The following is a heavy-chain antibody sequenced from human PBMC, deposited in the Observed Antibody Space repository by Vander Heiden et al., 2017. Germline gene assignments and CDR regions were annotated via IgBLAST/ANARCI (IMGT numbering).Heavy chain of an antibody. CDR1: GGSISSSSYY. D-gene: IGHD2-15*01. V-gene: IGHV4-39*01. J-gene: IGHJ4*02. CDR2: IYYSGST. CDR3: ARHSGCSGGSCYSSDFDY. Sequence: QLQLQESGPGLVKPSETLSLTCTVSGGSISSSSYYWGWIRQPPGKGLEWIGSIYYSGSTYYNPSLKSRVTISVDTSKNQFSLKLSSVTAADTAVYYCARHSGCSGGSCYSSDFDYWCQGPLVTVSS.